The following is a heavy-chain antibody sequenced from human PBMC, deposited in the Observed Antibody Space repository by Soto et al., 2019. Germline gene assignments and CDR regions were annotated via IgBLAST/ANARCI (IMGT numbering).Heavy chain of an antibody. J-gene: IGHJ4*02. CDR1: GFTFSTYW. CDR3: ATAGKFRFDN. Sequence: EVQLVESGGGLFQPGGSLRLSCEASGFTFSTYWMHWVRQAPGQGLVWLSRINADGRTTNYADSVRGRFTISRDNAKNSLFLQVNSLRAEDTAVYYCATAGKFRFDNWGQGALVTVSS. D-gene: IGHD2-21*01. CDR2: INADGRTT. V-gene: IGHV3-74*01.